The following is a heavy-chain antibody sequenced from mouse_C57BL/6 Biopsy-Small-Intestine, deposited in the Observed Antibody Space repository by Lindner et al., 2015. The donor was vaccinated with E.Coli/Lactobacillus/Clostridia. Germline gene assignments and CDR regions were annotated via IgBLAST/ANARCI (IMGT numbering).Heavy chain of an antibody. V-gene: IGHV1-9*01. J-gene: IGHJ2*01. CDR2: ILPGSGST. D-gene: IGHD1-1*01. Sequence: VQLQESGAELMKPGASVKLSCKATGYTFTGYWIEWVKQRPGHGLEWIGEILPGSGSTNYSEKFKGKATFTADTSSNTAYMQLSSLTTEDSAIYYCARGYYGSSYYFDYWGQGTTLTVSS. CDR3: ARGYYGSSYYFDY. CDR1: GYTFTGYW.